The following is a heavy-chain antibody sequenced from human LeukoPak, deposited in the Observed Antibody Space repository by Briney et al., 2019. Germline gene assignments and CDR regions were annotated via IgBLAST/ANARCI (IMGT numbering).Heavy chain of an antibody. CDR3: ARDRPGTTSLEY. Sequence: SETLSLTCTVSGGSISPYHWSWIRQPPGKGLEWIGYSGNTNHNPSLESRVTISVDTSKNQFFLRLISVTAADTAVYYCARDRPGTTSLEYWGQGTLVTVSS. J-gene: IGHJ4*02. CDR1: GGSISPYH. D-gene: IGHD1-14*01. CDR2: SGNT. V-gene: IGHV4-59*01.